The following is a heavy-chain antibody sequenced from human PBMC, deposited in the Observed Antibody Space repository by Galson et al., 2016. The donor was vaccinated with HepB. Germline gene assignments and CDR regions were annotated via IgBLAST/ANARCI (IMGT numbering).Heavy chain of an antibody. CDR2: IFPVFDTV. V-gene: IGHV1-69*13. Sequence: SVKVSCKASEGTFRSHGISWVRQSPGQGLEWMGGIFPVFDTVNYAQKFQGRVTITADESTSTAYMELSSLKSEDRAIYYCARTMAAAPPAYQFDHWGQGTLVTVSS. CDR1: EGTFRSHG. CDR3: ARTMAAAPPAYQFDH. J-gene: IGHJ4*02. D-gene: IGHD6-13*01.